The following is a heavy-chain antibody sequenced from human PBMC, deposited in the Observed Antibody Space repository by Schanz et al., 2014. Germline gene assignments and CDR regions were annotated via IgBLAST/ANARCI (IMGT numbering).Heavy chain of an antibody. D-gene: IGHD7-27*01. Sequence: VHLVESGGGLVKPGDSLRLSCAASGFTFSSYTMKWVRQAPGKGLEWLSYISRDGTTSYYADSVKGRFTISRDNAKNSLYLEMTSLRGEDTAVYYCARENLNWEAFDIWGQGTVVTVSS. CDR3: ARENLNWEAFDI. V-gene: IGHV3-21*05. CDR1: GFTFSSYT. J-gene: IGHJ3*02. CDR2: ISRDGTTS.